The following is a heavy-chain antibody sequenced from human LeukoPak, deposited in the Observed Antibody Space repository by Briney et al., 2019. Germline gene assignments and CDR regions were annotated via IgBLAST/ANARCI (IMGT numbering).Heavy chain of an antibody. CDR1: GFTFSDYY. D-gene: IGHD1-26*01. Sequence: NPRGALRLSCAASGFTFSDYYMSWIRQAPAKGLEWVSYLSSSGTTIYYADSVKGRFTISGDNAKNSLYLQMNSLRAEDTAVYYCARGDSTEDCWGQGTLVTVSS. J-gene: IGHJ4*02. CDR3: ARGDSTEDC. V-gene: IGHV3-11*04. CDR2: LSSSGTTI.